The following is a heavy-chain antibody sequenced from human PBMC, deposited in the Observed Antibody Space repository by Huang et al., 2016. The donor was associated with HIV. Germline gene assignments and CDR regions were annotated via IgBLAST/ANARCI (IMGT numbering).Heavy chain of an antibody. Sequence: QLQLQESGPGLVKPSETLSLTCTVSDGSISSSSYYWGWLRQPPGKGLEWIATFFSDGNTYYNPSLKSRVTISVDTSKNQFSLNLSSVTAADTAVYYCAAMVRGVISYFDYWGQGTLVTVSS. CDR3: AAMVRGVISYFDY. CDR1: DGSISSSSYY. J-gene: IGHJ4*02. V-gene: IGHV4-39*01. D-gene: IGHD3-10*01. CDR2: FFSDGNT.